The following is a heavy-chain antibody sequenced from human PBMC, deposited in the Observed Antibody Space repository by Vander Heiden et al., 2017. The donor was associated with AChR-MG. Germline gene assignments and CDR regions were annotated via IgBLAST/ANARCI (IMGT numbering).Heavy chain of an antibody. CDR2: INSDGSST. CDR1: GFTFSRYW. D-gene: IGHD1-26*01. CDR3: ARVRGGVGATGYFDY. Sequence: ELQLVESGGGLVQPGGSLRLSCAASGFTFSRYWRHWVREAPGKGLVWVSRINSDGSSTSYADSVKGRFTISRDNAKNTLYLQMNSLRAEDTAVYYCARVRGGVGATGYFDYWGQGTLVTVSS. J-gene: IGHJ4*02. V-gene: IGHV3-74*01.